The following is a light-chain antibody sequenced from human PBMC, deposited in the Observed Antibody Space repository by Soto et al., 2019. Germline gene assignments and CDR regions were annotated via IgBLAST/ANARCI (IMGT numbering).Light chain of an antibody. CDR2: DAS. J-gene: IGKJ2*02. CDR3: QQSYIIPRT. Sequence: DIHMTPSPPTLPTSARDRVTMTYRSSQDISRWLTWYQQKPGKAPVLLIYDASTLQGGVPPRFSGSGSGTEFALIITSLQPEDSATYYCQQSYIIPRTFGQGTKVDIK. V-gene: IGKV1-5*01. CDR1: QDISRW.